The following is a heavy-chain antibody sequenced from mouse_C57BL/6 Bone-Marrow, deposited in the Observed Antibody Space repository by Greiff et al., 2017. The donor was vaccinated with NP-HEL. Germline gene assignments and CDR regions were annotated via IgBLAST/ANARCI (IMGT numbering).Heavy chain of an antibody. CDR2: ISSGSSTI. Sequence: EVKLVESGGGLVKPGGSLKLSCAASGFTFSDYGMHWVRQAPEKGLEWVAYISSGSSTIYYADTVKGRFTISRDNAKNTLFLQMTSLRSEDTAMYYCARPYYSNSHYLDYWGKGTTLTVSS. V-gene: IGHV5-17*01. D-gene: IGHD2-5*01. CDR1: GFTFSDYG. CDR3: ARPYYSNSHYLDY. J-gene: IGHJ2*01.